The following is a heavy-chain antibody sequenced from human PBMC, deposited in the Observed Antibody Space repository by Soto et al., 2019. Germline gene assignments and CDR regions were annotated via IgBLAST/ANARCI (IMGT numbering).Heavy chain of an antibody. CDR1: GGTFSTYA. CDR2: IIPMFGTA. D-gene: IGHD5-18*01. J-gene: IGHJ4*02. Sequence: QVQLVQSGAEMKKPESSVKVSCKAPGGTFSTYAISWVRQAPGQGLEWMGGIIPMFGTANYAQRFQDRVTITADESTNTVYMELSSMRSEDTAVYFCASGIQLWLRRINNGYSGWGQGPLVTVSS. V-gene: IGHV1-69*12. CDR3: ASGIQLWLRRINNGYSG.